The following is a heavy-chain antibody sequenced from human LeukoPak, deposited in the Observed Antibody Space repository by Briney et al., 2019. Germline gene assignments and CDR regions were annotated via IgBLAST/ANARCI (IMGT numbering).Heavy chain of an antibody. J-gene: IGHJ4*02. D-gene: IGHD3-22*01. Sequence: SQTLSLTCAVSGGSISSGGYSWSWIRQPPGKGLEWIGYIYYSGSTYYNPSLKSRVTISVDTSKNQFSLKLSSVTAADTAVYYCASTLNYYDSSGYHYWGQGTLVTVSS. CDR1: GGSISSGGYS. CDR2: IYYSGST. V-gene: IGHV4-30-4*07. CDR3: ASTLNYYDSSGYHY.